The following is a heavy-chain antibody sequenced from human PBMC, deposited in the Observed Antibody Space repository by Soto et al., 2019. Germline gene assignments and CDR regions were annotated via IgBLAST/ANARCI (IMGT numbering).Heavy chain of an antibody. Sequence: QVQLVQSGAEVKKPGASVQVSCKPSGYTFTTYAIPWVRQAPGQSLEWMAWIHTGNGNTKYSPRFQGRVTITRDTSASTAYMELSSLGSDDTVVYYCAISLRLGESFDYWGQGTLVTVSS. CDR2: IHTGNGNT. D-gene: IGHD3-16*01. J-gene: IGHJ4*02. V-gene: IGHV1-3*04. CDR3: AISLRLGESFDY. CDR1: GYTFTTYA.